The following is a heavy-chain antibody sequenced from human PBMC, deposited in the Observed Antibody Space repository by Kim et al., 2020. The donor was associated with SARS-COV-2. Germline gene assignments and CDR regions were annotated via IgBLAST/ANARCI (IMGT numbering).Heavy chain of an antibody. J-gene: IGHJ4*02. Sequence: GGSLRLSCAASGFSVNSNYGSWVRQAPGKGLEWVSVIYSGGTTYHADAVKGRFTISRDISKNTLYLQMNSLRAEDTAVYYCARAQRHSDILTDYYHRYYFDYWGQGTLVTVSS. D-gene: IGHD3-9*01. CDR2: IYSGGTT. CDR3: ARAQRHSDILTDYYHRYYFDY. CDR1: GFSVNSNY. V-gene: IGHV3-53*01.